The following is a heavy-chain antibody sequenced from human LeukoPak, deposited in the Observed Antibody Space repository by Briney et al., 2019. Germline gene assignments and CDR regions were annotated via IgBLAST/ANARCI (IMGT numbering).Heavy chain of an antibody. CDR2: ISYSGST. V-gene: IGHV4-39*01. CDR1: GVSISNRIYY. CDR3: ARHYGSGYGRGFIDY. Sequence: SETLSLTCSVSGVSISNRIYYWGWIRQPPGKGLEWIESISYSGSTYYNPSLKSRVTISVDTSKNQFSLKLSFVTAADTAVYYCARHYGSGYGRGFIDYWGQGTLVTASS. J-gene: IGHJ4*02. D-gene: IGHD3-10*01.